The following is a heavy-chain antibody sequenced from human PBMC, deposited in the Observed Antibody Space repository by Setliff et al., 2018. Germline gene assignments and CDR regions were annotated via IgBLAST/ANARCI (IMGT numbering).Heavy chain of an antibody. CDR1: GYTFTNYG. J-gene: IGHJ4*02. CDR3: ARDFLGQWGGKGGLDY. Sequence: SVKVSCKASGYTFTNYGISWVRQAPGQGLEWMGGIIPMFGTTNYAQKFQGRVTITADESTTTAYMELSSLRSEDTAVYYCARDFLGQWGGKGGLDYWGQGTLVTAPQ. V-gene: IGHV1-69*13. D-gene: IGHD6-19*01. CDR2: IIPMFGTT.